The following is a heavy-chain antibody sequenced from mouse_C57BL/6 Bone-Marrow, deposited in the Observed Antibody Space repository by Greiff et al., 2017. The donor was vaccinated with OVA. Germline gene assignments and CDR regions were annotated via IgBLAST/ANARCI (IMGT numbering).Heavy chain of an antibody. J-gene: IGHJ4*01. V-gene: IGHV1-52*01. Sequence: QVQLQQPGAELVRPGSSVKLSCKASGYTFTSYWMHWVKQRPIQGLEWIGNIDPSDSETHYNQKFKDKATLTVDKSSSTAYMQLSSLTSEDSAVYYCARESLYYYGSPYYAMDYWSQGTSVTVSS. D-gene: IGHD1-1*01. CDR2: IDPSDSET. CDR3: ARESLYYYGSPYYAMDY. CDR1: GYTFTSYW.